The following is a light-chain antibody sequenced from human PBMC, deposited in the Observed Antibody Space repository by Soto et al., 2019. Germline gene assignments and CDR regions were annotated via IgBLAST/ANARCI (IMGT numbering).Light chain of an antibody. CDR1: QSLLHSDGKTY. J-gene: IGKJ1*01. Sequence: DIVMAQTPLCVSVTPVQTAYIYYNSSQSLLHSDGKTYLYWYLQKTGQHPQLLIYAVSSRFSGVPDRFSGSGSGTDFTLEIRRVESEDAGVYYCMQTVQFPWTLGQGTKWIS. CDR2: AVS. CDR3: MQTVQFPWT. V-gene: IGKV2D-29*01.